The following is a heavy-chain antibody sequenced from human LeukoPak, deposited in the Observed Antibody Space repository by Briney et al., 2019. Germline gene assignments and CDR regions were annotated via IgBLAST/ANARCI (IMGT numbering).Heavy chain of an antibody. CDR2: VNPDNGVT. Sequence: ASVKVSCKTSGYTFTGYYVNWVRQAPGQGLEWMGWVNPDNGVTHFSQKFQGRVTMTRDTSISTAYMELNRLTSDDTAVYYCIYCSSTSCNEGFDYWGQGTLVTVSS. D-gene: IGHD2-2*01. CDR1: GYTFTGYY. CDR3: IYCSSTSCNEGFDY. V-gene: IGHV1-2*02. J-gene: IGHJ4*02.